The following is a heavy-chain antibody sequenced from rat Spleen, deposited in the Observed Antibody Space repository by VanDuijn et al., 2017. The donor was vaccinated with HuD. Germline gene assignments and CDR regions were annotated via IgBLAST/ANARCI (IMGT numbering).Heavy chain of an antibody. D-gene: IGHD1-11*01. CDR2: ISTGGGNT. CDR1: GFTFSAYY. Sequence: EVQLVESDGGLVQPGRSLKLSCAASGFTFSAYYMAWVRQAPTKGLEWVASISTGGGNTYYRDSVKGRFTISRDNAKNTQYLQMDSLRSEDTATYYCAKDHYGGYPFAYWGQGTLVTVSS. CDR3: AKDHYGGYPFAY. J-gene: IGHJ3*01. V-gene: IGHV5S13*01.